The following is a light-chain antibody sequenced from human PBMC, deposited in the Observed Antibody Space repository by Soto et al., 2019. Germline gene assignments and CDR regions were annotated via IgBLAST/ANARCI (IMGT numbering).Light chain of an antibody. CDR3: QQSGSSGT. CDR2: GAS. Sequence: IVCTQSPCTLSLSPGERATLSCRASQSVSNNYLAWYQQKPGQAPRLLIYGASNRATGIPDRFSGSGSGTDFTLTISRLEPEDFAVYYCQQSGSSGTFGQGTKVAIK. V-gene: IGKV3-20*01. CDR1: QSVSNNY. J-gene: IGKJ1*01.